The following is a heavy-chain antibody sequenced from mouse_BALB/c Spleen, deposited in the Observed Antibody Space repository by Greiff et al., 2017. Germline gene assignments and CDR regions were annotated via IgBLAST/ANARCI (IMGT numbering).Heavy chain of an antibody. CDR2: INPGSGGT. V-gene: IGHV1-54*01. J-gene: IGHJ2*01. CDR1: GYAFTNYL. D-gene: IGHD4-1*01. CDR3: ARLGRY. Sequence: QVQLKESGAELVRPGTSVKVSCKASGYAFTNYLIEWVKQRPGQGLEWIGVINPGSGGTNYNEKFKGKATLTADKSSSTAYMQLSSLTSDDSAVYFCARLGRYWGQGTTLTVSS.